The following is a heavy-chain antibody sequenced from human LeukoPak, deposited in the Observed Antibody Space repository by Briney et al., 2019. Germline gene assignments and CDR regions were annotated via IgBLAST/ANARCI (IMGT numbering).Heavy chain of an antibody. CDR2: LKGRTYTETT. D-gene: IGHD4-17*01. J-gene: IGHJ4*02. CDR1: GDSISTNHW. V-gene: IGHV3-15*01. Sequence: GTLSLTCAVSGDSISTNHWWSWVRQAPGKGLEWVGRLKGRTYTETTDFAAPVKGRFTMSRDDSKNKLYLQMNSLTAEDTAVYYCTWMATVTTVDVWGQGTPVTVSS. CDR3: TWMATVTTVDV.